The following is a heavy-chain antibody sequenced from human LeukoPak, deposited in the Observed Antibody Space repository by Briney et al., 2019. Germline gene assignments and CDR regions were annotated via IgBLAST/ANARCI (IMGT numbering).Heavy chain of an antibody. V-gene: IGHV4-38-2*02. CDR2: IYHSGST. D-gene: IGHD3-3*01. CDR1: GYSISSGYY. CDR3: ARVEIYYYYMDV. J-gene: IGHJ6*03. Sequence: SETLSLTCTVSGYSISSGYYWGWIRQPPGKGLEWIGSIYHSGSTYYNPSLKSRVTISVDTSKNQFSLKLSSVTAADTAVYYCARVEIYYYYMDVWGKGTTVTVSS.